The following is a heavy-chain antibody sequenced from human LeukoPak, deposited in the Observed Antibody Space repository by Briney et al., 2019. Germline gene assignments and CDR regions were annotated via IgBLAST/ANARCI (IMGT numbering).Heavy chain of an antibody. Sequence: GGSLRLSCAASGFTFSNAWMRWVRQAPGKGLEWVGRIKGKTDGETTDYAAPVKGRFTISRDDSKNTLYLQMNSLKTEDTAVYYCTTDDDYSGNAFDIWGQGTMVTVSS. CDR2: IKGKTDGETT. CDR1: GFTFSNAW. V-gene: IGHV3-15*01. CDR3: TTDDDYSGNAFDI. J-gene: IGHJ3*02. D-gene: IGHD1-26*01.